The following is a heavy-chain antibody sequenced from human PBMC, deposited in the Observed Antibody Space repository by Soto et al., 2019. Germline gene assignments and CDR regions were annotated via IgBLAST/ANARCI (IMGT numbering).Heavy chain of an antibody. CDR3: TICGYVYGMDV. CDR2: IFYSGST. J-gene: IGHJ6*02. V-gene: IGHV4-39*01. D-gene: IGHD5-12*01. CDR1: SGAISSRTHY. Sequence: QLQLQELGPGLVKPSETLSLSCPVSSGAISSRTHYLSWTRQPPGKVLEWSGSIFYSGSTYYNPFLKSRGTRSGDTSKNQLPLQLSSVTAADTAVNYCTICGYVYGMDVWGQGTTDTVSS.